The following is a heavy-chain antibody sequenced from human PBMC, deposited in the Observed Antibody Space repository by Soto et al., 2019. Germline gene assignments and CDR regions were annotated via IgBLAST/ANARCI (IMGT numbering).Heavy chain of an antibody. V-gene: IGHV2-5*02. CDR3: AHSLIGYYYDSSGSNWFDP. J-gene: IGHJ5*02. CDR1: GFSLSTTGVG. D-gene: IGHD3-22*01. Sequence: SGPTLVNPTQTLTLTCTFSGFSLSTTGVGVGWIRQPPGEALEWLALIYWDDDKRYSPSLKSRLTITKDTSKNQVVLTMTNMDPVDTATYYCAHSLIGYYYDSSGSNWFDPWGQGTLVTVS. CDR2: IYWDDDK.